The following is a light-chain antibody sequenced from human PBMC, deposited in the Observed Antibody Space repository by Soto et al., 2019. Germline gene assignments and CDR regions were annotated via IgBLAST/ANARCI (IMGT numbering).Light chain of an antibody. Sequence: QSVLTQPPSVSAAPGQRVTISCSGSNSNIGNNYVSWYQQLPGTAPKLLIYDNNKRPSGIPDRFSGSKSGTSATLDITGLQTGDEADYYRGTRDISRIGYVFGTGT. CDR3: GTRDISRIGYV. V-gene: IGLV1-51*01. J-gene: IGLJ1*01. CDR2: DNN. CDR1: NSNIGNNY.